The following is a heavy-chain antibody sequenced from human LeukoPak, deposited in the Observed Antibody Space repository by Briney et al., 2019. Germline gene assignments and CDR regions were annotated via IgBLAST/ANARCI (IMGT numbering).Heavy chain of an antibody. CDR3: ARGGRYDSVWGTYRLGSFDY. CDR2: IYPADSDT. J-gene: IGHJ4*02. Sequence: GESLKISCKGSGYSFTSYWIGWVRQMPGKGLEWMGIIYPADSDTRYSPSFEGQVTISADKSINTAYVQWSSLKASDSAMYYCARGGRYDSVWGTYRLGSFDYWGQGSLVTVSS. V-gene: IGHV5-51*01. CDR1: GYSFTSYW. D-gene: IGHD3-16*02.